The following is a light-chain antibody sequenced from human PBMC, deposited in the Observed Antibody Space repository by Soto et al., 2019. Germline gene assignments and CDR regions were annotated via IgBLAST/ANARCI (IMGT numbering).Light chain of an antibody. CDR2: GAS. J-gene: IGKJ4*01. V-gene: IGKV3-15*01. CDR3: QQYSSWPPLA. CDR1: RTVSVN. Sequence: EVVMTQSPATLSVSPGDTATLACRASRTVSVNVAWYQQKPGQAPRLLIFGASTRATGIPARFSGGGSGTEFTLTVSSLQSEDFAVYYCQQYSSWPPLAFGGGTKGEI.